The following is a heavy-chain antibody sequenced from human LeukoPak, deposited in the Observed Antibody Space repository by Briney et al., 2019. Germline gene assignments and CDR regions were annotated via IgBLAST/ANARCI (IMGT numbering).Heavy chain of an antibody. D-gene: IGHD4-23*01. CDR1: GFTVSSNY. CDR2: IYSGGST. J-gene: IGHJ4*02. Sequence: GGSLRLSCAASGFTVSSNYMSWVRQAPGKGLEWVSVIYSGGSTYYADSVKGRFTISRDSSKNTLYLQMNSLRAEDTAVYYCARDSGFSPVVSPYWGQGTLVTVSS. V-gene: IGHV3-66*01. CDR3: ARDSGFSPVVSPY.